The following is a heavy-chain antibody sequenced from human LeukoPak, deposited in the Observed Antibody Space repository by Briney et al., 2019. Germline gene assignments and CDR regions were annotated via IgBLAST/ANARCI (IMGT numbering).Heavy chain of an antibody. CDR1: GFTFSSYS. J-gene: IGHJ4*02. CDR3: ARDLFSTVVVTVQDY. V-gene: IGHV3-21*01. D-gene: IGHD2-21*02. CDR2: ISSSSYI. Sequence: GSLRLSCAASGFTFSSYSMNWVRQAPGKGLEWVSSISSSSYIYYADSVKGRFTISRDNAKNSLYLQMNSLRAEDTAVYYCARDLFSTVVVTVQDYWGQGTLVTVSS.